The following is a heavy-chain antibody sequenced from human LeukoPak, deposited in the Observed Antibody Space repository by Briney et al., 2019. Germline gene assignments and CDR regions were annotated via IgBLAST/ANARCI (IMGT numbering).Heavy chain of an antibody. V-gene: IGHV5-51*01. Sequence: GESLKISCRCSGYSFINYYIGWVRQMPGKGLEWVGVTYPGGSDTRYGPSFQGQVTISADKSTTTVYLQWSSLKASDTAMYYCARQYSSGWYRHFDYWGQGTLVTVSS. CDR3: ARQYSSGWYRHFDY. CDR1: GYSFINYY. J-gene: IGHJ4*02. D-gene: IGHD6-19*01. CDR2: TYPGGSDT.